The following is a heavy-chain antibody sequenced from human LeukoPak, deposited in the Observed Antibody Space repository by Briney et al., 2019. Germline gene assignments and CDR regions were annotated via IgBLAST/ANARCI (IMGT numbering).Heavy chain of an antibody. D-gene: IGHD4-23*01. Sequence: SETLSLTCTVSGGSISSSSYYWGWTRQPPGKGLEWIGSIYYSGSTYYNPSLKSRVTISVDTSKNQFSLRLSSVTAADTAVYYCARDNYGGNEVGDYWGQGTLVTVSS. CDR3: ARDNYGGNEVGDY. CDR1: GGSISSSSYY. V-gene: IGHV4-39*07. J-gene: IGHJ4*02. CDR2: IYYSGST.